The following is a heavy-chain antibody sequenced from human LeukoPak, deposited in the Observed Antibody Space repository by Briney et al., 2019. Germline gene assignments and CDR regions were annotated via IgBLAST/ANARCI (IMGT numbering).Heavy chain of an antibody. CDR3: ASSGHGYSYGFDY. Sequence: GASVKVSCKASGDTLTSYGISWVRQAPGQGLEWMGWICAYNGNTNYAQKFQSRVTMTRDTSTSTVYMELSSLRSEDTAVYYCASSGHGYSYGFDYWGQGTLVTVSS. V-gene: IGHV1-18*01. D-gene: IGHD5-18*01. J-gene: IGHJ4*02. CDR1: GDTLTSYG. CDR2: ICAYNGNT.